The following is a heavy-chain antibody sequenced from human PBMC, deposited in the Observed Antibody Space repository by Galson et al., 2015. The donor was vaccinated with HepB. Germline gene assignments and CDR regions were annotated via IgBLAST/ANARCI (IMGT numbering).Heavy chain of an antibody. V-gene: IGHV3-15*01. Sequence: SLRLSCAASGFTFSNAWMSWVRQAPGKGLEWVGRIKSKTDGGTTDYAAPVKGRFTISRDDSKNTLYLQMNSLKTEDTAVYYCTTDHGDLMGLWFGELPQGIDYWGQGTLVTVSS. CDR1: GFTFSNAW. CDR2: IKSKTDGGTT. J-gene: IGHJ4*02. CDR3: TTDHGDLMGLWFGELPQGIDY. D-gene: IGHD3-10*01.